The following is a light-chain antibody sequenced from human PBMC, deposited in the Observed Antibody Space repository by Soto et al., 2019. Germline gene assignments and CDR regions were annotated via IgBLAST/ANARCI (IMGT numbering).Light chain of an antibody. V-gene: IGLV2-14*01. J-gene: IGLJ3*02. CDR2: EVS. CDR3: SSYTSSSPWV. CDR1: SSDVGGYNY. Sequence: QSALTQPASVSGSPGQSITISCTGTSSDVGGYNYVSWYQQHPGKAPKLMIYEVSNRPSEVSNRFSGSKSGNTASLTISGLQAEDEADYYCSSYTSSSPWVFGGGTKVTVL.